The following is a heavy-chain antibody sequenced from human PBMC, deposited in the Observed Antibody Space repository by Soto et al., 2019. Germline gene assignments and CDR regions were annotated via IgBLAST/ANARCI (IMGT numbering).Heavy chain of an antibody. V-gene: IGHV1-69*01. J-gene: IGHJ6*02. D-gene: IGHD5-18*01. CDR1: GGSFTYT. CDR2: IIPIFGTT. CDR3: ARLHSHGTYGMDV. Sequence: QMHLVQSGAKVKKPGSSVKVSCKASGGSFTYTLSWVRQAPGQGLEWMGGIIPIFGTTNYAQKFQDRVTITADESTKTAYMELNTLTSEDTAVYYCARLHSHGTYGMDVWGQGTTVTVSS.